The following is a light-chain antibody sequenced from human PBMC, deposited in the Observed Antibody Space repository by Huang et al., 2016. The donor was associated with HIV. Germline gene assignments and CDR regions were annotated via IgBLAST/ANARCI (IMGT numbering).Light chain of an antibody. Sequence: EIVLTQSPATLSLSPGERATLSCRASQSVSTYLAWYQQKPGQPPRILIYDASNRATGIPARFSGGGSETDFTLTISSLEPEDFAVYYCHQRANWPLGTFGQGTKVEIK. V-gene: IGKV3-11*01. J-gene: IGKJ1*01. CDR1: QSVSTY. CDR3: HQRANWPLGT. CDR2: DAS.